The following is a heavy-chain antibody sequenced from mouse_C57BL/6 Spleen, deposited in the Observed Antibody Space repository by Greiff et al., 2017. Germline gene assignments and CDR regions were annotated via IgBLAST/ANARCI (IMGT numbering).Heavy chain of an antibody. CDR3: ATGVVADYYAMDY. D-gene: IGHD1-1*01. CDR2: INPNNGGT. V-gene: IGHV1-26*01. Sequence: VQLQQSGPELVKPGASVKISCKASGYTFTDYYMNWVKQSHGKSLEWIGDINPNNGGTSYNQKFKGKATLTVDKSSSTAYMELRSLTSEDSAVYYCATGVVADYYAMDYWGQGTSVTVSS. CDR1: GYTFTDYY. J-gene: IGHJ4*01.